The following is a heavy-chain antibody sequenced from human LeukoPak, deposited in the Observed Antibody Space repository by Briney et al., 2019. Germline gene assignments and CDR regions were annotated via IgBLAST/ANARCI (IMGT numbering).Heavy chain of an antibody. CDR2: INHSGST. D-gene: IGHD5-18*01. CDR3: ARAGRVDTPNYGMDV. J-gene: IGHJ6*02. CDR1: GGSFSGYY. Sequence: SETLCLTCAVYGGSFSGYYWSWIRQPPGKGLEWIGEINHSGSTNYNPSLKSRVTISVDTSKNQFSLKLSSVTAADTAVYYCARAGRVDTPNYGMDVWGQGTTVTVSS. V-gene: IGHV4-34*01.